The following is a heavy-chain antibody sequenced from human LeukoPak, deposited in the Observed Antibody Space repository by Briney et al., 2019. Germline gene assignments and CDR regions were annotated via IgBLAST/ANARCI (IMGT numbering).Heavy chain of an antibody. V-gene: IGHV3-23*01. D-gene: IGHD6-19*01. CDR3: ARQDPYTSGWYP. CDR1: GFTFRSHA. J-gene: IGHJ5*02. CDR2: ISDSGGYT. Sequence: GGSLRLSCAASGFTFRSHAMSWVRQAPGKGLEWVSAISDSGGYTYYADSVKGRFTISRDNSKNTLYLQMNSLRAEGTAVYYCARQDPYTSGWYPWGQGTLVTVSS.